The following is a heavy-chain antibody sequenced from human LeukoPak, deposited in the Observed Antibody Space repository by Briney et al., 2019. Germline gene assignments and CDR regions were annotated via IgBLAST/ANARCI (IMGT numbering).Heavy chain of an antibody. D-gene: IGHD5-12*01. Sequence: GGSLILSCAASGFTFSTYDMHWVRQATGKGLEWVSGIGKAGDTYYAGSVKGRFTISRENAKNSLYLQMNSLRAGDTAVYYCVRDPSGHGLDVWGQGTTVTVSS. J-gene: IGHJ6*02. CDR1: GFTFSTYD. V-gene: IGHV3-13*04. CDR2: IGKAGDT. CDR3: VRDPSGHGLDV.